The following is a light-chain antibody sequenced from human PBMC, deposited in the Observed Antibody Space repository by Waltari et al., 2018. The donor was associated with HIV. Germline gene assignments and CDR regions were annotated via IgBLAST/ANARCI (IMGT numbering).Light chain of an antibody. CDR2: AAS. CDR1: HSVSTN. V-gene: IGKV3-15*01. J-gene: IGKJ2*01. CDR3: QQYSNWPPNT. Sequence: EIVMTQSPATLSVSPGERATLSCRASHSVSTNLAWYQQKPGQAPRLLIYAASSRAPDSPARFRGSGSGTEFTLTISSLQSEDFAIYYCQQYSNWPPNTFGQGTKLEIK.